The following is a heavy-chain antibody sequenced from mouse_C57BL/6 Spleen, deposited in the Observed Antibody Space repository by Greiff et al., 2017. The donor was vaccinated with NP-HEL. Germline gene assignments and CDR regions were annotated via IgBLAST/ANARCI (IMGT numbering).Heavy chain of an antibody. V-gene: IGHV5-17*01. CDR3: ARGDYYGSSSSYWYFDV. CDR1: GFTFSDYG. CDR2: ISSGSSTI. J-gene: IGHJ1*03. Sequence: EVRLVESGGGLVKPGGSLKLSCAASGFTFSDYGMHWVRQAPEKGLEWVAYISSGSSTIYYADTVKGRFTIPRDNAKNTLFLQMTSLRSEDTAMYYCARGDYYGSSSSYWYFDVWGTGTTVTVSS. D-gene: IGHD1-1*01.